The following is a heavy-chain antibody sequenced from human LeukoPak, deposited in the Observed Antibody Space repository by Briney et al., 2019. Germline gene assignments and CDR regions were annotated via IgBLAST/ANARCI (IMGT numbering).Heavy chain of an antibody. D-gene: IGHD4-17*01. CDR1: GYTFTSYG. V-gene: IGHV1-18*01. Sequence: GASVKVTCKASGYTFTSYGISWVRQAPGQGLEWMGWISAYNGNTNYAQKLQGRVTMTTDTSTSTAYMELRSLRSDDTAVYYCASTTVTRGGDWFDPWGQGTLVTVSS. CDR3: ASTTVTRGGDWFDP. CDR2: ISAYNGNT. J-gene: IGHJ5*02.